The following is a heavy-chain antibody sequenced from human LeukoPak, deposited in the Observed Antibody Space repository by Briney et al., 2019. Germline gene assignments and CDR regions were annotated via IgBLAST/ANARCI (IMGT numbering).Heavy chain of an antibody. Sequence: GGSLRLSCAASGFTFSSYSMNWVRHGPEKGLEGVSSISSSGTYIYYADSVKGRFTISRDNAKNSVYLQMNSLRAEDTAVYYCTRRGHAAVATQKDDALDIWGQGTMVTVSS. CDR1: GFTFSSYS. V-gene: IGHV3-21*01. J-gene: IGHJ3*02. CDR3: TRRGHAAVATQKDDALDI. CDR2: ISSSGTYI. D-gene: IGHD6-13*01.